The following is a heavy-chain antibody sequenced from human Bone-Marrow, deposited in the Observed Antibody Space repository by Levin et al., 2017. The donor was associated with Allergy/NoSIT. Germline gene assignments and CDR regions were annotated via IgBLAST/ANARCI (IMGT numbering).Heavy chain of an antibody. CDR1: GFTFSSFS. J-gene: IGHJ6*03. V-gene: IGHV3-48*01. CDR2: ISSSTSTI. Sequence: ETLSLTCAASGFTFSSFSMNWVRQAPGKGLEWVSYISSSTSTIYYADSVKGRFTISRDNAKNSLYLQMNSLRAEDTAVYYCARGGDHYYFYYYMDVWGKGTTVTVSS. D-gene: IGHD3-10*01. CDR3: ARGGDHYYFYYYMDV.